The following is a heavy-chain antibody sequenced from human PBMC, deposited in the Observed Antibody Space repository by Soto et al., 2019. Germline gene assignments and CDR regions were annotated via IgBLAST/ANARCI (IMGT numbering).Heavy chain of an antibody. Sequence: PGGSLRLSCAASGFTFSSYGMHWVRQAPGKGLEWVAVISYDGSNKYYADSVKGRFTISRDNSKNTLYLQMNSLRAEDTAVYYCAKDRFGGNSVLASKYYYYYGMDVWGQGTTVTVSS. V-gene: IGHV3-30*18. CDR2: ISYDGSNK. D-gene: IGHD2-21*02. J-gene: IGHJ6*02. CDR1: GFTFSSYG. CDR3: AKDRFGGNSVLASKYYYYYGMDV.